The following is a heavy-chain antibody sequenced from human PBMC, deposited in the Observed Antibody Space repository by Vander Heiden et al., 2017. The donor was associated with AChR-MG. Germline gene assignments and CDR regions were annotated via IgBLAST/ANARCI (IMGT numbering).Heavy chain of an antibody. J-gene: IGHJ5*02. CDR3: AHRGYDSSGSGEFDP. CDR2: IYWNDDK. CDR1: GFSLSTSGVG. Sequence: QITLKESGPTLVKPTQTLTLTCTFSGFSLSTSGVGVGWIRQPPGKALEWLALIYWNDDKRYSPSLKSRLTITKDTSKNQVVLTMTNMDPVDTATYYCAHRGYDSSGSGEFDPWGQGTLATVSS. V-gene: IGHV2-5*01. D-gene: IGHD3-22*01.